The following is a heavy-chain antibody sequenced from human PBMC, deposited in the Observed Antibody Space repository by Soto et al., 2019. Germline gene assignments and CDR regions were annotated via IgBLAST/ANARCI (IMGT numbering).Heavy chain of an antibody. D-gene: IGHD2-2*01. CDR2: ISRDSNSI. J-gene: IGHJ4*02. V-gene: IGHV3-48*01. CDR1: GFTFYKYN. CDR3: ARDYQGD. Sequence: PGGSLRLSCAASGFTFYKYNMNWVRQAPGKGLEWVSYISRDSNSIYYTDSVKGRFTISRDTAKNSLYLQMNSLRAEDTAVYYCARDYQGDWGQGTLVTCSS.